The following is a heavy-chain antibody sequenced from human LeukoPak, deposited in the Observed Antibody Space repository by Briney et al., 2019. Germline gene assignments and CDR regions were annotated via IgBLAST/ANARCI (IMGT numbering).Heavy chain of an antibody. Sequence: PSETLSLTCAVSGYSISSGYYWGWIRQPPGKGLEWIGTIYHSGSTYYNPSLKSRVTISLDKSKNQFSLKLSSVTAADAAVYYCARDRPLLSAWSWFDPWGQGTLVTVSS. CDR3: ARDRPLLSAWSWFDP. CDR1: GYSISSGYY. V-gene: IGHV4-38-2*02. CDR2: IYHSGST. J-gene: IGHJ5*02. D-gene: IGHD6-19*01.